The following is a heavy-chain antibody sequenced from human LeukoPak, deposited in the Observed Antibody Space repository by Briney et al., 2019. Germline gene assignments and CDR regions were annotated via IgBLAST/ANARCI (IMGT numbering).Heavy chain of an antibody. V-gene: IGHV3-48*01. D-gene: IGHD3-10*01. Sequence: GGSLRLSCAASGFTFSSYSMNWVRQAPGKGLEWVSYISSSSSTIYYADSVKGRFTISRDNAKNSLYLQMNSLRAEDTAVYYCARDARYGSGHFLFDPWGQGTLVTVSS. CDR1: GFTFSSYS. CDR3: ARDARYGSGHFLFDP. J-gene: IGHJ5*02. CDR2: ISSSSSTI.